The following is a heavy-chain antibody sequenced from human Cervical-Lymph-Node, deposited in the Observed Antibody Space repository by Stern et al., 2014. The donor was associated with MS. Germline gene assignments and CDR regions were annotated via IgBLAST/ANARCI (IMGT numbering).Heavy chain of an antibody. Sequence: QVTLRESGPTLVKPTQTLTLTCTFSGFSLTTSGVGVGRIRHPPGKDPEWLALIYWDDDTRYRPSLQNRLSITKDPSKNQVVLTMTNMDPVDTATYYCAHSLVGTRTDFDSWGQGTLVTVSS. CDR3: AHSLVGTRTDFDS. V-gene: IGHV2-5*09. CDR2: IYWDDDT. CDR1: GFSLTTSGVG. J-gene: IGHJ4*02. D-gene: IGHD3/OR15-3a*01.